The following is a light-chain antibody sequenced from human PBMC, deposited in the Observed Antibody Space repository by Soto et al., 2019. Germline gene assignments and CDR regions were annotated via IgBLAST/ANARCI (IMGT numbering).Light chain of an antibody. Sequence: DIQMTQSPSTLSAYVGDRVTITCRASQSISSWLAWYQQKPGKAPKLLIYKASSLESGVPSRFSGSGSGTEFTLTISSLQPDDFATYYCQQYDLYPWTFGQGTKVEI. CDR1: QSISSW. V-gene: IGKV1-5*03. CDR3: QQYDLYPWT. J-gene: IGKJ1*01. CDR2: KAS.